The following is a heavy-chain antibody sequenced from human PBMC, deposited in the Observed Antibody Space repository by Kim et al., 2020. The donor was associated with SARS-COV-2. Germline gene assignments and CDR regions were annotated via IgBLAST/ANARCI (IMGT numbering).Heavy chain of an antibody. J-gene: IGHJ6*02. CDR1: GGSFSGYY. V-gene: IGHV4-34*01. D-gene: IGHD3-16*01. CDR2: INHSGST. Sequence: SETLSLTCAVYGGSFSGYYWSWIRQPPGKGLEWIGEINHSGSTNYNPSLKSRVTISVDTSKNKFSLKLNSVPSADTAADYFARWPKAERYYYSGMDFWA. CDR3: ARWPKAERYYYSGMDF.